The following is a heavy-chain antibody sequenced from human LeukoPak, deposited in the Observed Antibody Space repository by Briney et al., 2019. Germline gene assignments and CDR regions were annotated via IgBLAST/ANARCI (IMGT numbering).Heavy chain of an antibody. V-gene: IGHV3-21*01. D-gene: IGHD2/OR15-2a*01. CDR1: GFSFNSYT. CDR3: VRDVSRRIGMDV. J-gene: IGHJ6*02. CDR2: ISPVSSYT. Sequence: GGSLRLSCLASGFSFNSYTINWVREAPGKGLEWVSTISPVSSYTWYAESVKGRFTISRDNPKNSLYLQMDSLRAEDTAVYYCVRDVSRRIGMDVWGQGTTVTVSS.